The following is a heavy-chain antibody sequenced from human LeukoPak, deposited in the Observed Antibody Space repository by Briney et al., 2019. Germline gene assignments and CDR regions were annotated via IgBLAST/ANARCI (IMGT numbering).Heavy chain of an antibody. D-gene: IGHD2-15*01. CDR3: AARGRCSGGSCYSGDYYYGMDV. CDR2: IIPILDIT. J-gene: IGHJ6*02. CDR1: AGTFNTYA. V-gene: IGHV1-69*10. Sequence: SVKVSCKASAGTFNTYAFIWVRQAPGQGLEWMGGIIPILDITNYAQKFQGRVTITTDESTSTAYMELSSLRSEDTAVYYCAARGRCSGGSCYSGDYYYGMDVWGQGTTVTVSS.